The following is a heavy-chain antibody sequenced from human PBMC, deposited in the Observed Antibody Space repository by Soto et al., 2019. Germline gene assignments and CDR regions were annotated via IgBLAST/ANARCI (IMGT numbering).Heavy chain of an antibody. D-gene: IGHD2-15*01. V-gene: IGHV1-46*01. CDR1: GYTFTSYY. CDR3: ARSDSSAGSCYKAHFDY. Sequence: GASVKVSCKASGYTFTSYYMHWVRQAPGQGLEWVGIINLSGGSTTYAHKFQGRVTMTRDTSTSTVYMELSSLRSEDTAVYYCARSDSSAGSCYKAHFDYWGQGTLVTVSS. CDR2: INLSGGST. J-gene: IGHJ4*02.